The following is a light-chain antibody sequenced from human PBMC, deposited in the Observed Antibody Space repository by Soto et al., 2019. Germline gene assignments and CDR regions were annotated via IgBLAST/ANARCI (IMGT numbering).Light chain of an antibody. CDR2: DAS. V-gene: IGKV3-11*01. J-gene: IGKJ1*01. CDR3: HQRSNWPPWT. Sequence: VLTQSASTVSLSPGERATLSCRASQSVSNYLAWYQQKPGQAPRLLIYDASNRATGIPARFSGGGSGTDFTLTISSLEPEDFAVYYCHQRSNWPPWTFGQGTKVDI. CDR1: QSVSNY.